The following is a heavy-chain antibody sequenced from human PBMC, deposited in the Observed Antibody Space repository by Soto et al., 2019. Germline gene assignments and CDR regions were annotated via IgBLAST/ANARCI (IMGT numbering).Heavy chain of an antibody. CDR1: GASLSSAVYC. V-gene: IGHV4-30-4*01. J-gene: IGHJ4*02. Sequence: QVQLQESGQGLVKPSQTLSLTCTVSGASLSSAVYCWGWIRQPPGKVLEWIGYICYSGSTYHNPSLKRRTSMSVDTSKKQFSMKLNSVTAADTAVYYCAREESGLFDYWGQGRLVTVAS. CDR2: ICYSGST. CDR3: AREESGLFDY. D-gene: IGHD5-12*01.